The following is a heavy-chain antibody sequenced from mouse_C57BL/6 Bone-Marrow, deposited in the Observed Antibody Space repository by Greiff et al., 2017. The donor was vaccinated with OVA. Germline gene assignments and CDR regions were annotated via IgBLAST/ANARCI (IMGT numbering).Heavy chain of an antibody. CDR3: ARDGSSYGYYAMDY. D-gene: IGHD1-1*01. J-gene: IGHJ4*01. V-gene: IGHV1-64*01. CDR1: GYTFTSYW. Sequence: VQLQQSGAELVKPGASVKLSCKASGYTFTSYWMHWVKQRPGQGLEWIGMIHPNSGSTNYNEKFKSKATLTVDKSSSTAYMQLSSLTSEDSAVYYCARDGSSYGYYAMDYWGQGTSVTVSS. CDR2: IHPNSGST.